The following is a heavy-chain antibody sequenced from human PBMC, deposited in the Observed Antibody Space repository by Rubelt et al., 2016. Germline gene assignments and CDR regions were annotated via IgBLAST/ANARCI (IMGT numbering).Heavy chain of an antibody. D-gene: IGHD3-10*01. Sequence: GGSLRLSCAASGFTFSTYAMTWVRQAPGKGLEWVSSISGTGDNTYYADSVKGRFTISRDNFKNTLYLQVNSLRAEDTAVYYCARRVAYGYLDNWGQGTLVTVSS. J-gene: IGHJ4*02. V-gene: IGHV3-23*01. CDR2: ISGTGDNT. CDR3: ARRVAYGYLDN. CDR1: GFTFSTYA.